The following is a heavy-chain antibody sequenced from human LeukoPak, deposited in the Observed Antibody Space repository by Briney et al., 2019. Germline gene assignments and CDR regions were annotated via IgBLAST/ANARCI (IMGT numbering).Heavy chain of an antibody. J-gene: IGHJ4*02. V-gene: IGHV6-1*01. CDR3: ARGSSSKSWYFDY. CDR1: GDSVSTNSAT. Sequence: SQTLSLTCAISGDSVSTNSATWTWTRQSPSRGLEWLERTYYRSKWYNDYALSVKSRININPDTSKNQFSLQLNSVSPEDTAVYYRARGSSSKSWYFDYWGQGSLVTVSS. CDR2: TYYRSKWYN. D-gene: IGHD2-15*01.